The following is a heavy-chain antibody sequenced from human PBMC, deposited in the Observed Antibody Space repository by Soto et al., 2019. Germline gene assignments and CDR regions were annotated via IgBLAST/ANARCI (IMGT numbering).Heavy chain of an antibody. V-gene: IGHV1-58*02. J-gene: IGHJ4*02. D-gene: IGHD6-19*01. CDR2: IVVGSGNT. Sequence: GASVKVSCKASGFTFTSSAMQWVRQARGQRLEWIGWIVVGSGNTNYAQKFQERVTLTRDMSTSTAYMELSSLRSEDTAVYYCARAVAVPADFDYWGQGTLVTVSS. CDR1: GFTFTSSA. CDR3: ARAVAVPADFDY.